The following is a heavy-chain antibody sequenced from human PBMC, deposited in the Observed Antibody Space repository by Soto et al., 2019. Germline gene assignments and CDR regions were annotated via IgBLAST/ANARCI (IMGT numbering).Heavy chain of an antibody. V-gene: IGHV3-64D*06. CDR2: SSSNGDST. J-gene: IGHJ4*02. Sequence: GGSLRLSCSVSGFTIITYAMHWVRQAPGKGLEYVASSSSNGDSTYYADSVKGRFTISRDNSKNTLYLQMSSLRAEDTALYYCVKDRYVDYWGQGSLVTVSS. CDR1: GFTIITYA. CDR3: VKDRYVDY. D-gene: IGHD2-2*01.